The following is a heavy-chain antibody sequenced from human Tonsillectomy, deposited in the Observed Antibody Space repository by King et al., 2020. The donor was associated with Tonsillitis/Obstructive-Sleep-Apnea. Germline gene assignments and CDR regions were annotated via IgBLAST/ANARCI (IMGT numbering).Heavy chain of an antibody. V-gene: IGHV3-48*02. CDR1: GFTFSTYS. J-gene: IGHJ4*02. CDR3: ARRAYFYSSGYWGVDD. CDR2: ISSSSRNI. Sequence: VQLVESGGGLVQPGGSLRLSCAASGFTFSTYSMNWVRQAPGRGLEWVSYISSSSRNIYYADSVKGRFTISRDNGKNSLYLQMNTLRDEDKAVYYCARRAYFYSSGYWGVDDWGQGTLVTVSS. D-gene: IGHD3-22*01.